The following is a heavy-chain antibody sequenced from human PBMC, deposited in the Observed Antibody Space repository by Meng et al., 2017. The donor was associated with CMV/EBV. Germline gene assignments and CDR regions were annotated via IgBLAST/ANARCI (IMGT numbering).Heavy chain of an antibody. CDR1: GFTFSSYA. J-gene: IGHJ4*02. CDR3: AKPSTRDGYNYDY. V-gene: IGHV3-23*01. CDR2: ISGSGGST. Sequence: GESLKISCAASGFTFSSYAMSSVRQAPGKGLEWVSAISGSGGSTYYADSVKGRFTISRDNSKNTLYLQMNSLRAEDTAVYYCAKPSTRDGYNYDYWGQGTLVTVSS. D-gene: IGHD5-24*01.